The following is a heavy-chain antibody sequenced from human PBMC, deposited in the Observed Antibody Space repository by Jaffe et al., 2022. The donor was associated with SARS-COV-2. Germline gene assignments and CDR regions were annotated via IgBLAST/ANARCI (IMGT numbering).Heavy chain of an antibody. CDR1: GFTFSSYS. Sequence: EVQLVESGGGLVKPGGSLRLSCAASGFTFSSYSMNWVRQAPGKGLEWVSSISSSSSYIYYADSVKGRFTISRDNAKNSLYLQMNSLRAEDTAVYYCARDHGGSYSFLWYFDLLGRGTLVTVSS. CDR3: ARDHGGSYSFLWYFDL. J-gene: IGHJ2*01. D-gene: IGHD1-26*01. V-gene: IGHV3-21*01. CDR2: ISSSSSYI.